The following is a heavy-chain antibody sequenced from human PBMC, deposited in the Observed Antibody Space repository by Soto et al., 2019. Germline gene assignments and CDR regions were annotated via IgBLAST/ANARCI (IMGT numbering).Heavy chain of an antibody. D-gene: IGHD3-10*01. CDR3: AKDSYASGIHFYYYYYMDV. J-gene: IGHJ6*03. Sequence: EVQLLESGGGLVQPGGSLRLSCAASGFTFSNYAMSWVRQAPGKGLEWVSGISGSSGTTYYADSVKGRFTISRDNSKNPLFLQMNSLRTEDKAVYYCAKDSYASGIHFYYYYYMDVWGKGTTVTVSS. V-gene: IGHV3-23*01. CDR2: ISGSSGTT. CDR1: GFTFSNYA.